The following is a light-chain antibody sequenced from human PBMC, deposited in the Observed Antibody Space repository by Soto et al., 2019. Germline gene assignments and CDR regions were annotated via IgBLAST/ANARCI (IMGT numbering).Light chain of an antibody. CDR1: QGISSY. J-gene: IGKJ1*01. Sequence: AIRMTQSPSSFSASTGDRVTITCRASQGISSYLAWYQQKPGKAPKLLIYAASTLQSGVPSRFSGSGSGTDFTLTISCLQSEDFATYYCQQYYSYPRTFGQATTVEIK. V-gene: IGKV1-8*01. CDR2: AAS. CDR3: QQYYSYPRT.